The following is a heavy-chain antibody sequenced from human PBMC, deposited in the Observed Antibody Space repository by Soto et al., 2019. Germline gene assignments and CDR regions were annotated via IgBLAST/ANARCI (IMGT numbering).Heavy chain of an antibody. CDR3: ARVLYYGSGSYSPYGMDV. CDR2: VSPPFRTS. J-gene: IGHJ6*02. Sequence: QVQLVQSGAEVKKPGSSVKVSCKTSGVSFNNNGIGWVRQAPGHGREWMGGVSPPFRTSNYARKFQGRISLTADATTGTVNMELSSLTSEATAQYYCARVLYYGSGSYSPYGMDVWGQGTTVTVSS. V-gene: IGHV1-69*01. D-gene: IGHD3-10*01. CDR1: GVSFNNNG.